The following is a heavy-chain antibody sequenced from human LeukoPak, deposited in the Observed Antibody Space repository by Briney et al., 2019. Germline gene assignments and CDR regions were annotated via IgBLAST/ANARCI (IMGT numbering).Heavy chain of an antibody. CDR1: GFSFSNAW. CDR2: IKDKSDGGTT. J-gene: IGHJ4*02. V-gene: IGHV3-15*01. Sequence: GGSLRLSCAASGFSFSNAWMTWVRQAPGKGLEWVGRIKDKSDGGTTDYAAPVKGRFTVSRDDSRNTLDLQMDSLKSEDTAVYYCTTPRETYYKLGGPFYFDYWGQGTLVTVSS. D-gene: IGHD3-10*01. CDR3: TTPRETYYKLGGPFYFDY.